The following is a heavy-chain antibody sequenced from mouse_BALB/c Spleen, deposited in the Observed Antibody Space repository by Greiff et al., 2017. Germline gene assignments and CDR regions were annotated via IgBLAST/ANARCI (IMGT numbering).Heavy chain of an antibody. CDR2: IYPYNGGT. V-gene: IGHV1S29*02. D-gene: IGHD4-1*01. Sequence: EVQGVESGPELVKPGASVKISCKASGYTFTDYNMHWVKQSHGKSLEWIGYIYPYNGGTGYNQKFKSKATLTVDNSSSTAYMELRSLTSEDSAVYYCARWELVSYYAMDYWGQGTSVTVSS. CDR3: ARWELVSYYAMDY. J-gene: IGHJ4*01. CDR1: GYTFTDYN.